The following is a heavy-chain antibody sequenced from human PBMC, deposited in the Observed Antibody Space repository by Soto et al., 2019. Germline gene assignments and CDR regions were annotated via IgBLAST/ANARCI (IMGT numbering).Heavy chain of an antibody. CDR1: GGSISSSSYY. D-gene: IGHD6-13*01. V-gene: IGHV4-39*01. CDR2: IYYSGST. Sequence: PSETLSLTCTVSGGSISSSSYYWGWIRQPPGKGLEWIGSIYYSGSTYYNPSLKSRVTISVDTSKNQFSLKLSSVIAADTAVYYCARLDWSSSWKNYFDYWGQGTLVTVSS. J-gene: IGHJ4*02. CDR3: ARLDWSSSWKNYFDY.